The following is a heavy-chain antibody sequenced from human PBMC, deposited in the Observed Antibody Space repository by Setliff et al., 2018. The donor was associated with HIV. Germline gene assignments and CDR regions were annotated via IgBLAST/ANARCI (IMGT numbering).Heavy chain of an antibody. D-gene: IGHD3-16*02. CDR2: ITPISGTA. V-gene: IGHV1-69*13. J-gene: IGHJ6*03. CDR3: VRGGQYYRSTYYYYYMDV. CDR1: GGTFSSYG. Sequence: ASVKVSCKASGGTFSSYGISWVRQAPGQGLEWMGGITPISGTANYAQKFQGRVTIAADEFTSTAYMELSSLRSGDTAVYYCVRGGQYYRSTYYYYYMDVWGKGTTVTVSS.